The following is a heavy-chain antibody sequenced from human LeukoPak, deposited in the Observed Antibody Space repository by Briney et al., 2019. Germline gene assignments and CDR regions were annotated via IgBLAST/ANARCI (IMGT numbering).Heavy chain of an antibody. CDR2: INPNSGGT. CDR3: ARDPRYYYGSGSQIDY. CDR1: GYTFTGYY. J-gene: IGHJ4*02. Sequence: ASVKVSCKASGYTFTGYYMHWVRQAPGQGLEWMGWINPNSGGTYYAQKFQGRVTMTRNTSISTAYMELSSLRSEDTAVYYCARDPRYYYGSGSQIDYWGQGTLVTVSS. D-gene: IGHD3-10*01. V-gene: IGHV1-2*02.